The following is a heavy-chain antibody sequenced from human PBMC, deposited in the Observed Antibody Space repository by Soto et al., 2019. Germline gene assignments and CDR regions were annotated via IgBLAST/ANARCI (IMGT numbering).Heavy chain of an antibody. CDR2: IYYSGST. Sequence: PSETLSLTCTVSGGSICSYYWSWIRQPPGKGLEWIGYIYYSGSTYYNPSLISRVTMSVDTSKNQFSLNLSSVTAADTAVYYCTRPLQSSALFSLDYWGQGALVTLSS. J-gene: IGHJ4*02. D-gene: IGHD3-3*01. CDR1: GGSICSYY. V-gene: IGHV4-59*04. CDR3: TRPLQSSALFSLDY.